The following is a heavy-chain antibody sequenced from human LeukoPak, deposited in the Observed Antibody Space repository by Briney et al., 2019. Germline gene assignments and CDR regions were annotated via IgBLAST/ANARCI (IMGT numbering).Heavy chain of an antibody. V-gene: IGHV3-48*03. CDR2: ISPSGPTI. J-gene: IGHJ4*02. Sequence: TGGSLRLSCAASGFTFSSYQMHWVRQAPGKGLEWVSYISPSGPTIYYADSVKGRFTISRDSAKNLLYLQMNSLRAEDTAVYYCAREGSYYFDCWGQGTLVTVSS. CDR3: AREGSYYFDC. CDR1: GFTFSSYQ.